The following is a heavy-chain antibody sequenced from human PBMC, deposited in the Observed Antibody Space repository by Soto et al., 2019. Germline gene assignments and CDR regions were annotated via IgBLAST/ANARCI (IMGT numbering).Heavy chain of an antibody. CDR3: ARYHIQIWLGVDWFDP. V-gene: IGHV4-39*01. D-gene: IGHD5-18*01. Sequence: PSETLSLTCTVSGGSISSSSYYWGWIRQPPGKGLEWIGSIYYSGSTYYNPSLKSRVTVSVDTSKNQFSLKLSSVTAADTAVYYCARYHIQIWLGVDWFDPWGQGTLVNVSS. CDR2: IYYSGST. J-gene: IGHJ5*02. CDR1: GGSISSSSYY.